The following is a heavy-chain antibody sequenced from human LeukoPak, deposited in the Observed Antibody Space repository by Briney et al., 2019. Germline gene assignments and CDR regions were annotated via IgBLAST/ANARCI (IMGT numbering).Heavy chain of an antibody. CDR2: TSRSSSII. CDR3: ARDRYDSSHYYHY. CDR1: GFTFSSYD. Sequence: GGSLRLSCAASGFTFSSYDMNWVRQAPGKGLEWVSYTSRSSSIIYYADSVKGRFTISRDNAKNSLYLQMNSLRGEDTAVYYCARDRYDSSHYYHYWGQGTLVTVSA. V-gene: IGHV3-48*01. D-gene: IGHD3-22*01. J-gene: IGHJ4*02.